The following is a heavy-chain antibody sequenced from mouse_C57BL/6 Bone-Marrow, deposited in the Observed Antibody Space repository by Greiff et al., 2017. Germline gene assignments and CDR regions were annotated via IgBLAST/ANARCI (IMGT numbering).Heavy chain of an antibody. V-gene: IGHV14-4*01. J-gene: IGHJ1*03. CDR1: GFNIKDDY. Sequence: EVHLVESGAELVRPGASVKLSCTASGFNIKDDYMHWVKQRPEQGLEWIGWIDPENGDTEYASKFQGKATITADTSSNTAYLQLSSLTSEDTAVYYCTYYGSSYWYFDVWGTGTTVTVSS. D-gene: IGHD1-1*01. CDR2: IDPENGDT. CDR3: TYYGSSYWYFDV.